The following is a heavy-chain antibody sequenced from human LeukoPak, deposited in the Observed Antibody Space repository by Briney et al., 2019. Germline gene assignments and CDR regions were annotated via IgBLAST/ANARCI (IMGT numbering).Heavy chain of an antibody. CDR2: IYYSGST. CDR3: ARRPKYSSGWYGGYYFDY. CDR1: GGSISSGDYY. V-gene: IGHV4-30-4*01. Sequence: SETLSLTCTVSGGSISSGDYYWSWIRQPPGKGLEWIGYIYYSGSTYYNPSLKSRVTISVDTSKNQFSLKLSSVTAADTAVYCCARRPKYSSGWYGGYYFDYWGQGTLVTVSS. J-gene: IGHJ4*02. D-gene: IGHD6-19*01.